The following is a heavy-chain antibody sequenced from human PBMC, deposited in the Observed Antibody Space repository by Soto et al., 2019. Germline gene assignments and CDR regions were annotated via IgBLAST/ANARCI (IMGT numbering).Heavy chain of an antibody. CDR2: ISAIGGGS. V-gene: IGHV3-23*01. Sequence: GSLRLSCAASGFTFSDYAMSWVRQAPGKGLEWVSGISAIGGGSYYADSVKGRFTLSRDNSRNMLSLQMKSLRAEDTAIYYCAKHSDSSGYYVPFDSWGQGILVTVSS. J-gene: IGHJ4*02. D-gene: IGHD3-22*01. CDR1: GFTFSDYA. CDR3: AKHSDSSGYYVPFDS.